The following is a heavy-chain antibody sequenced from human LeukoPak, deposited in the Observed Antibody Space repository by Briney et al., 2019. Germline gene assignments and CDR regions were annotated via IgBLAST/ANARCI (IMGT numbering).Heavy chain of an antibody. D-gene: IGHD6-25*01. CDR3: ARLMSEAARYYYCYYMDV. V-gene: IGHV3-33*01. CDR1: GFDFSSYP. CDR2: IWYDGSSK. Sequence: GGSLSLSCAASGFDFSSYPMHWVRQAPGKGLEWVALIWYDGSSKYYADSVKGRFTISRDNSKNTVYLQMDSLRAEDTAVYYCARLMSEAARYYYCYYMDVWGKGTTVTVSS. J-gene: IGHJ6*03.